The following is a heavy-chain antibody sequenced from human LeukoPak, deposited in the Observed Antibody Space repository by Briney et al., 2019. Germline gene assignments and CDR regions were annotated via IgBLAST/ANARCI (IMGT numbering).Heavy chain of an antibody. Sequence: ASVTVSCTASGGTFSTYAISWVRQAPGQGLEWVGRIVPILGTANYAQNFQGRVTITADRSTTTAYMELSSLRSEDTAVYYCARVPQGSSWPYYFDYWGQGTLVTVSS. J-gene: IGHJ4*02. CDR2: IVPILGTA. V-gene: IGHV1-69*04. D-gene: IGHD6-13*01. CDR1: GGTFSTYA. CDR3: ARVPQGSSWPYYFDY.